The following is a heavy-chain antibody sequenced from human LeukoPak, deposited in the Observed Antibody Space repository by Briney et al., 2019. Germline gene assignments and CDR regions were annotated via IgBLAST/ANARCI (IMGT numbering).Heavy chain of an antibody. CDR2: IRQEGVNR. CDR1: GFIFENYY. V-gene: IGHV3-30*02. D-gene: IGHD1-14*01. CDR3: AKDVAITYRGYFDL. Sequence: PGGSLRLSCEVSGFIFENYYMYWVRQAPGKGLEGVAHIRQEGVNRVYLDSVKGRFTISRDNDEKTLYLQMNSLRREDTAIYYCAKDVAITYRGYFDLWGRGTHVIVSS. J-gene: IGHJ2*01.